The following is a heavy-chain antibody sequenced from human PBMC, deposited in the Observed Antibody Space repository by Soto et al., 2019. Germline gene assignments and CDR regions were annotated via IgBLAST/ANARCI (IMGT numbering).Heavy chain of an antibody. Sequence: GSLRLSCAASGLTFSSYAMSWVRQAPGKGLEWVSAISGSGGSTYYADSVKGRFTISRDNSKNTLYLQMNSLRAEDTAVYYCAKDRGIMATPTYYFDYWGQGTLVTVSS. J-gene: IGHJ4*02. CDR2: ISGSGGST. CDR1: GLTFSSYA. CDR3: AKDRGIMATPTYYFDY. V-gene: IGHV3-23*01. D-gene: IGHD5-12*01.